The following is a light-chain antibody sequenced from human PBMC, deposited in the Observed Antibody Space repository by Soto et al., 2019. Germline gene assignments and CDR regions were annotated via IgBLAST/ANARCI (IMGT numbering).Light chain of an antibody. CDR3: QQYDDVPYT. V-gene: IGKV1-33*01. J-gene: IGKJ2*01. Sequence: DIQMTQSPSSLSASVGDRVTITCQASHDISMYLNWYQQKPGKAPKLLIFDASTLGTGVPSRFTGRRSRTHVTFPISSQQTEEVAPYFCQQYDDVPYTFGPGTKLQIK. CDR1: HDISMY. CDR2: DAS.